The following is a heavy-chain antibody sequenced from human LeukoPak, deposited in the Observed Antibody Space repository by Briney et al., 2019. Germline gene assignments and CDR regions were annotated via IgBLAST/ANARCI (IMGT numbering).Heavy chain of an antibody. V-gene: IGHV3-23*01. CDR1: GFTFSSYA. CDR3: AKHKRYYGSGSYYLT. CDR2: ISGSGGST. J-gene: IGHJ5*02. Sequence: GGSLRLSCAASGFTFSSYAMSWVRQAPGKGLEWVSAISGSGGSTYYADSVKGRFTISRDNSKNTLYLQMNSLRAEDTVVYYCAKHKRYYGSGSYYLTWGQGTLVTVSS. D-gene: IGHD3-10*01.